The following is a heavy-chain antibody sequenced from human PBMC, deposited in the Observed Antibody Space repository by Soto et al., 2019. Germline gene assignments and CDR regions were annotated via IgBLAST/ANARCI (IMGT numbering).Heavy chain of an antibody. D-gene: IGHD6-19*01. V-gene: IGHV4-4*07. CDR2: IYTSGST. J-gene: IGHJ4*02. CDR3: ARDDSSGWYSRFDY. CDR1: GGSISSYY. Sequence: PSETLSLTCTVSGGSISSYYWSWIRQPAGKGLEWIGRIYTSGSTNYNPSLKSRVTMSVDTSKNQFSLKLSSVTAADTAVYYCARDDSSGWYSRFDYWGQGTLVTVSS.